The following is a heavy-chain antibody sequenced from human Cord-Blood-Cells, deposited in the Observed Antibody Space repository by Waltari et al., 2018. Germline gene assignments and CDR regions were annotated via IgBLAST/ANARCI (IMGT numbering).Heavy chain of an antibody. Sequence: QVQLQESGPGLVKPSETLSLTCTVSGGPISPYYWRWLRQPPGKGLEWIGYIYYSGSTNYNPSLKSRVTISVDTSKNQFSLKLSSVTAADTAVYYCARVRGYSGYDAFDIWGQGTMVTVSS. CDR2: IYYSGST. CDR3: ARVRGYSGYDAFDI. J-gene: IGHJ3*02. V-gene: IGHV4-59*01. CDR1: GGPISPYY. D-gene: IGHD5-12*01.